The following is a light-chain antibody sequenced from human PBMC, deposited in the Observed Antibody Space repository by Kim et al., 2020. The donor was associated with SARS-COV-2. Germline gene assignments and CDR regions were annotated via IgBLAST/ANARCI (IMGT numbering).Light chain of an antibody. J-gene: IGLJ3*02. CDR2: RNN. Sequence: GQRVTISCSGSSSNIGSNYVYWYQQLPGTAPKLLIYRNNQRPSGVPDRFSGSKSGNSASLAISGLRSEDEADYYCAAWDDSLSGWVFGGGTQLTVL. V-gene: IGLV1-47*01. CDR1: SSNIGSNY. CDR3: AAWDDSLSGWV.